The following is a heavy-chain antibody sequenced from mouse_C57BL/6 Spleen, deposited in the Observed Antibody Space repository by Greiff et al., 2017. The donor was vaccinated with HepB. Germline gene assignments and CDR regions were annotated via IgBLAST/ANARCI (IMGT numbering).Heavy chain of an antibody. D-gene: IGHD2-5*01. CDR1: GYTFTSYW. V-gene: IGHV1-59*01. CDR3: AIAYYSKWFAY. Sequence: QVQLQQPGAELVRPGTSVKLSCKASGYTFTSYWMHWVKQRPGQGLEWIGVIDPSDSYTNYNQKFKGKATLTVDTSSSTAYMQLSSLTSEDSAVYYCAIAYYSKWFAYWGQGTLVTVSA. J-gene: IGHJ3*01. CDR2: IDPSDSYT.